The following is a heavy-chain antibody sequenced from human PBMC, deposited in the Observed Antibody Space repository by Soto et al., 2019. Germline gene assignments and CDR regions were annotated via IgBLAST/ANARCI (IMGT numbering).Heavy chain of an antibody. V-gene: IGHV1-45*02. J-gene: IGHJ5*02. D-gene: IGHD3-22*01. CDR1: GYTCTSYV. Sequence: ASVKVSCKASGYTCTSYVISWLLQAPVQGLEWMGWITPFNGNTNYAQKFQDRVTITRDRSMSTAYMELSSLRSEDTAMYYCARSEAYYDSSGTAAWFDPWGQGTLVTVSS. CDR3: ARSEAYYDSSGTAAWFDP. CDR2: ITPFNGNT.